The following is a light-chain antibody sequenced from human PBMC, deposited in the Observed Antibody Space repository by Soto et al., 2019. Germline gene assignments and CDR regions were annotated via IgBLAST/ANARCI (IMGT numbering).Light chain of an antibody. CDR3: QSYDSSLSGPYVV. CDR2: GNS. Sequence: QSVRTQPPSVSGAPGQRVTISWTGSSSNIGAGYDVHWYQQLPGTAPKLLIYGNSNRPSGVPDRFSGSKSGTSASLAITGLQAEDEADYYCQSYDSSLSGPYVVFGGGTKLTVL. CDR1: SSNIGAGYD. J-gene: IGLJ2*01. V-gene: IGLV1-40*01.